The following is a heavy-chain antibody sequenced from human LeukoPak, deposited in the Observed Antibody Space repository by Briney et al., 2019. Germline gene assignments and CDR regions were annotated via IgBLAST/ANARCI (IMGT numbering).Heavy chain of an antibody. J-gene: IGHJ6*03. CDR2: INHSGST. V-gene: IGHV4-34*01. CDR3: ASTGSGYDSYYYYYYMDV. CDR1: GGSFSGYY. D-gene: IGHD5-12*01. Sequence: SETLSLTCAVYGGSFSGYYWSWIRQPPGKGLEWIGEINHSGSTNYNPSLKSRVTISVDTSKNQFSLKLSSVTAADTAVYYCASTGSGYDSYYYYYYMDVWGKGTTVTISS.